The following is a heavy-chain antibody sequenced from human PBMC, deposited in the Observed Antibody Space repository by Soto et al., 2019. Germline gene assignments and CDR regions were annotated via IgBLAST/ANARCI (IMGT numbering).Heavy chain of an antibody. J-gene: IGHJ4*02. CDR1: GFTFSSYA. CDR3: ASRGAARGAY. CDR2: ISGSGGST. Sequence: GGSLRLSCAASGFTFSSYAMSCVRQAPGKGLEWVSAISGSGGSTYYADSVKGRFTISRDNSKNTLYLQMNSLRAEDTAVYYCASRGAARGAYWGQGTLVTVSS. D-gene: IGHD6-6*01. V-gene: IGHV3-23*01.